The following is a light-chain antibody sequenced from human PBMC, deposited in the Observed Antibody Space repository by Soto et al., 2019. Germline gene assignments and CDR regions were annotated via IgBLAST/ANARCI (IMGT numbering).Light chain of an antibody. CDR1: SSDVGAFNY. CDR2: DVT. Sequence: QSVLTQPASVSGSHGQSITISCIGTSSDVGAFNYVSWYQHHPGKAPKLIIYDVTDRPSGVSTRFSASKSGNTASLTISGLQAEDEADYYCSSYTTRNTEVFGTGTKVTVL. J-gene: IGLJ1*01. V-gene: IGLV2-14*03. CDR3: SSYTTRNTEV.